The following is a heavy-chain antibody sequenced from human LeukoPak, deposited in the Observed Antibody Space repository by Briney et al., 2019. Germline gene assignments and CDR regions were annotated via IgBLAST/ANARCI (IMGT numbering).Heavy chain of an antibody. D-gene: IGHD5-24*01. J-gene: IGHJ4*02. CDR1: GYTFTSYD. V-gene: IGHV1-8*01. CDR2: MNPNSGNT. Sequence: ASVKVSCKASGYTFTSYDINWVRPATGQGLEWMGWMNPNSGNTGYAQKFQGRVTMTRNTSISTAYMELSSLRSEDTAVYYCARGEMATTSFDYWGQGTLVTVSS. CDR3: ARGEMATTSFDY.